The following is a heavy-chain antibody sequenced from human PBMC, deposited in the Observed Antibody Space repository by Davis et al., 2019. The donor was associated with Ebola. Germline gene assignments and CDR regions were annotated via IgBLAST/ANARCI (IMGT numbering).Heavy chain of an antibody. CDR2: ISYDGSNK. Sequence: GGSLRLSCAASGFTFSSYGMHWVRQAPGKGLEWVAVISYDGSNKYYADSVKGRFTISRDNSKNTLYLQMSSLRSEDTAVYYCARARILAAFDIWGQGTLVTVSS. CDR3: ARARILAAFDI. V-gene: IGHV3-30*03. D-gene: IGHD3-3*02. J-gene: IGHJ3*02. CDR1: GFTFSSYG.